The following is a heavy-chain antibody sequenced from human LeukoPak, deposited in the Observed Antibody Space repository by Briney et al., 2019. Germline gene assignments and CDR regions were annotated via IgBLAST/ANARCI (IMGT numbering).Heavy chain of an antibody. V-gene: IGHV3-53*01. CDR1: GFTVNSNY. CDR2: LYNTGNT. J-gene: IGHJ4*02. Sequence: GGSLRLSCAASGFTVNSNYLSWVREAPGKGLEWVSTLYNTGNTYYANSVKGRFSISRDNSKNTLFLQMNSLRAEDTAVYYCARLTADGRLYFVDWGPGTLVTVSS. CDR3: ARLTADGRLYFVD. D-gene: IGHD6-13*01.